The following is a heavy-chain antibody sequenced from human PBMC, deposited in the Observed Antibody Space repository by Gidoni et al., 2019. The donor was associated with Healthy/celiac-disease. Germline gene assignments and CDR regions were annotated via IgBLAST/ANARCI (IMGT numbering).Heavy chain of an antibody. Sequence: QLQLQESGPGLVKPSETLSLTCTVSGGSISSSSYYWGWIRQPPGKGLEWIGSIYYSGSTYYNPSLKSRVTISVDTSKNQFSLKLSSVTAADTAVYYCARPEGGGSWRNYYYYYMDVWGKGTTVTVSS. CDR3: ARPEGGGSWRNYYYYYMDV. D-gene: IGHD6-13*01. V-gene: IGHV4-39*01. CDR1: GGSISSSSYY. CDR2: IYYSGST. J-gene: IGHJ6*03.